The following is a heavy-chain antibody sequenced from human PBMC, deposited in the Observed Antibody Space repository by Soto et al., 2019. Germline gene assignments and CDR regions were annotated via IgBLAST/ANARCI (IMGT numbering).Heavy chain of an antibody. J-gene: IGHJ6*02. CDR1: GYTFTSYA. Sequence: ASVKVSCKASGYTFTSYAMHWVRQAPGQGLEWMGWINPNNGDTNYSQKFQGRVTMTRDTSISTAYMELSRLRSDDTAVYYCARDRDYYGMDVWGQGTTVTVSS. CDR3: ARDRDYYGMDV. V-gene: IGHV1-3*01. CDR2: INPNNGDT.